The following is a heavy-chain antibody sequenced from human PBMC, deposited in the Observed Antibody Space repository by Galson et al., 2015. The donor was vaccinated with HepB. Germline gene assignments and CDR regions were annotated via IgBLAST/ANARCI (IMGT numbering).Heavy chain of an antibody. J-gene: IGHJ6*03. D-gene: IGHD2-15*01. CDR2: INWNSGSK. CDR1: GFTFDDYA. V-gene: IGHV3-9*01. CDR3: AKGSSVYYYYYMDV. Sequence: SLRLSCAASGFTFDDYAMHWVRQAPGKGLEWVSGINWNSGSKGYADSVKGRFTISRDNAKNSLYLQMNSLRAEDTALYYCAKGSSVYYYYYMDVWGKGTTVTVSS.